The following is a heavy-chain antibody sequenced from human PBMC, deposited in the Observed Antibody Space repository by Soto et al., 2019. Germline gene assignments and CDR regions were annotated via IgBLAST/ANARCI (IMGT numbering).Heavy chain of an antibody. CDR3: TTDSYSSIVTARFDY. Sequence: GGSLRLSCAASGFIFNKAWINWVRQAPGKGLEWVGRIKSKTDGGTPDFAAPVKGRFAISRDDSKKVVYLQMNSLKVEDTGIYYCTTDSYSSIVTARFDYWGHGTLVTVSS. CDR2: IKSKTDGGTP. J-gene: IGHJ4*01. D-gene: IGHD1-26*01. CDR1: GFIFNKAW. V-gene: IGHV3-15*07.